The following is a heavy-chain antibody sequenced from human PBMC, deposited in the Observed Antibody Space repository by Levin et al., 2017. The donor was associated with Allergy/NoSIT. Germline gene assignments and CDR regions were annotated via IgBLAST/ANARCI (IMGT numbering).Heavy chain of an antibody. Sequence: SETLSLTCAVYGGSFSGDYWSWIRQPPGKGQERNGESNHSGSTNYNPSLKSRVTISVDTSKNQFSLKLSSVTAADTAVYYGAGGYCSSTSCLGWFDPWGQGTLVTVSS. CDR2: SNHSGST. D-gene: IGHD2-2*01. CDR3: AGGYCSSTSCLGWFDP. J-gene: IGHJ5*02. V-gene: IGHV4-34*01. CDR1: GGSFSGDY.